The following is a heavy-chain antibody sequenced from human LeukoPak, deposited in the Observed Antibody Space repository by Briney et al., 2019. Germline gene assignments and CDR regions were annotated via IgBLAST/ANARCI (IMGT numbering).Heavy chain of an antibody. Sequence: ASVKVSCKASGYTLTSYYMHWVRQAPGQGLEWMGIINPSGGSTSYAQKFQGRVTMTRDTSTSTVYMELSSLRSEDTAVYYCAREKGDDYGGNSYYFDYWGQGTLVTVSS. CDR2: INPSGGST. CDR3: AREKGDDYGGNSYYFDY. J-gene: IGHJ4*02. CDR1: GYTLTSYY. V-gene: IGHV1-46*01. D-gene: IGHD4-23*01.